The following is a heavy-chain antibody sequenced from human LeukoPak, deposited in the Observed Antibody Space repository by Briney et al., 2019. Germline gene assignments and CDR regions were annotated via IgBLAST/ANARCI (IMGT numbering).Heavy chain of an antibody. J-gene: IGHJ3*02. CDR1: GFIFSSYT. CDR2: IGGRGDRT. D-gene: IGHD7-27*01. V-gene: IGHV3-23*01. CDR3: ARDQDWGSFDI. Sequence: SGGSLRLSCAASGFIFSSYTMDWVRQAPGKGLEWVSGIGGRGDRTYFADSVKGRFAISRDNSKNTMYLQMSSLRAEDTAIYYCARDQDWGSFDIWGQGTMVTVSS.